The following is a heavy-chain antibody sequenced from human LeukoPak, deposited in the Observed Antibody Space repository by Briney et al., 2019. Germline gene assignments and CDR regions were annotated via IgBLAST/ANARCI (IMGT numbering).Heavy chain of an antibody. CDR3: AKVDRNYNGHAFDI. CDR2: IYSSGST. Sequence: PSETLSLTCSVSGGSISSDYWSWLRQPAGKGLEWIGRIYSSGSTNYNPSLKSRVTMSLDTSKNQFSLNLSSVTAADTAVYYCAKVDRNYNGHAFDIWGQGTMVTVSP. CDR1: GGSISSDY. V-gene: IGHV4-4*07. J-gene: IGHJ3*02. D-gene: IGHD1-14*01.